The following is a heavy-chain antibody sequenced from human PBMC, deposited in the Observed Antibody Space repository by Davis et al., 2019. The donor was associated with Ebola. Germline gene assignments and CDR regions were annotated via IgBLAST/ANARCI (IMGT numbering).Heavy chain of an antibody. CDR3: ARGRYYDSSGYSDAFDI. CDR2: ISSSGTYI. CDR1: GFTFNTYT. J-gene: IGHJ3*02. D-gene: IGHD3-22*01. V-gene: IGHV3-21*01. Sequence: GESLKISCAASGFTFNTYTMNWVRQAPGKGLEWVSSISSSGTYIYYADSVKGRFTISRDNAKNSLYLQMNSLRAEDTAVFYCARGRYYDSSGYSDAFDIWGQGTMVTVSS.